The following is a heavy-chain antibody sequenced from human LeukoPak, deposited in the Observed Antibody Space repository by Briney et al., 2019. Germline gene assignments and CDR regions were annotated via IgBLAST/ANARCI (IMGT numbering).Heavy chain of an antibody. CDR1: GGPISSGDYY. D-gene: IGHD4-17*01. J-gene: IGHJ4*02. V-gene: IGHV4-30-4*08. Sequence: SQTLSLTRTVSGGPISSGDYYWSWIRQPPGKGLEWFGYLYDSGSTYHNPAPKHRVTRSVDTPKIQLSLKLSSVTAADTAVYYCARESAVTHDYWGQGTLVSVSS. CDR2: LYDSGST. CDR3: ARESAVTHDY.